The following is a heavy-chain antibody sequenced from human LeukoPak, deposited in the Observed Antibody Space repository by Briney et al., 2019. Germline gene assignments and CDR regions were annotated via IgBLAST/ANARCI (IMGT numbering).Heavy chain of an antibody. V-gene: IGHV4-39*01. J-gene: IGHJ4*02. D-gene: IGHD5-24*01. CDR2: IYYNRNT. CDR1: GDSIRNSNHY. CDR3: MRHEEEDGYNAKPFDS. Sequence: PSETLSLTCSVSGDSIRNSNHYWGWVRQPPGKGLEWLGTIYYNRNTYYSPSLWGRITIYVDTSKNEFSLSLTSVTTADTAVYFCMRHEEEDGYNAKPFDSWGQGTLLTVSP.